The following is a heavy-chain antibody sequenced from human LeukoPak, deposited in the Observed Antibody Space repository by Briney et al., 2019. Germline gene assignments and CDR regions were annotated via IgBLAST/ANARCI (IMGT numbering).Heavy chain of an antibody. J-gene: IGHJ4*02. Sequence: GGSLRLSCAASGFTVSTNYMSWVRQAPGKGLEWVSVIYTGGTANYADSVKGRFTISRDISKNTLYLQMHSLRAEDTAVYYCAKLDYGSGSFFDYWGQGTLVTVSS. CDR1: GFTVSTNY. V-gene: IGHV3-53*01. CDR3: AKLDYGSGSFFDY. D-gene: IGHD3-10*01. CDR2: IYTGGTA.